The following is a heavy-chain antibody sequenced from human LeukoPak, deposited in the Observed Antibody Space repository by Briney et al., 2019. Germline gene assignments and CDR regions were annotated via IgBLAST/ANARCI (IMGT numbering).Heavy chain of an antibody. CDR3: AKDQNWEGGY. CDR1: GFTFSSYA. D-gene: IGHD7-27*01. V-gene: IGHV3-23*01. J-gene: IGHJ4*02. Sequence: GGSLRLSCAASGFTFSSYAMSWVRQAPGKGLECISGFSGSGGSTYYADSVKGRFTTSRDNSKNTVYLQMNSLRVEDTAVYYCAKDQNWEGGYWGQGPLVTVSS. CDR2: FSGSGGST.